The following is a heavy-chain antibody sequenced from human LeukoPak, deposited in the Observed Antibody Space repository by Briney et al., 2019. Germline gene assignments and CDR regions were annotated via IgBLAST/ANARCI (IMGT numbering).Heavy chain of an antibody. CDR2: IYYSGST. J-gene: IGHJ4*02. V-gene: IGHV4-38-2*01. D-gene: IGHD1-26*01. Sequence: SETLSLTCAVFGYSITSGFSWGWIRQSPGKGLEWIGSIYYSGSTYYNLSLKSRVTISVDTSKNQFSLKVNSVTAADTAVYYCAGSAWAPYWGQGTLVTVSS. CDR1: GYSITSGFS. CDR3: AGSAWAPY.